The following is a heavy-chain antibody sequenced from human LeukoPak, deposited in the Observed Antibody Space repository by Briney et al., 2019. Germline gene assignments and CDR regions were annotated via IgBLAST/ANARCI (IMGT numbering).Heavy chain of an antibody. Sequence: GGSLRLSCAASGFTFSSYAMSWVRQAPGKGLEWVSAISGSGGSTYYADSVKGRFTISRDNSKNTLYLQMNSLRAEDTAVYYFAKGGTSCYAADYWGQGTLVTVYS. J-gene: IGHJ4*02. D-gene: IGHD2-2*01. V-gene: IGHV3-23*01. CDR1: GFTFSSYA. CDR3: AKGGTSCYAADY. CDR2: ISGSGGST.